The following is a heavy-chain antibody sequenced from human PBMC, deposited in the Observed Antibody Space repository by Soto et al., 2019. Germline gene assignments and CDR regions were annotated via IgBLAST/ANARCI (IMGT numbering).Heavy chain of an antibody. V-gene: IGHV4-30-4*01. Sequence: QVQLQESGPGLVKPSQTLSLTCTVSGGSIRSGDYYWSWIRQPPGKGLEWIGYIYYSGSTYSNPSLKSRVTISVDTSKNQFSLKLSSVTAADTAVYYCARGAAADYFDYWGQGTLVTVSS. J-gene: IGHJ4*02. CDR1: GGSIRSGDYY. D-gene: IGHD6-13*01. CDR3: ARGAAADYFDY. CDR2: IYYSGST.